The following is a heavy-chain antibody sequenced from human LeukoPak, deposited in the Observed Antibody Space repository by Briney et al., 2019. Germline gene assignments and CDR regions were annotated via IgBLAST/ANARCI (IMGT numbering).Heavy chain of an antibody. CDR2: ISAYNGNT. CDR1: GYTFTSYG. D-gene: IGHD3-22*01. J-gene: IGHJ4*02. CDR3: ARAPHYYDSRGYYYVDY. V-gene: IGHV1-18*01. Sequence: ASVKVSCKASGYTFTSYGISWVRQAPGQGLEWMGWISAYNGNTNYAQKLQGRVTMTTDTSTSTAYMELRSLRSDDTAVYYCARAPHYYDSRGYYYVDYWGQGTLVTVSS.